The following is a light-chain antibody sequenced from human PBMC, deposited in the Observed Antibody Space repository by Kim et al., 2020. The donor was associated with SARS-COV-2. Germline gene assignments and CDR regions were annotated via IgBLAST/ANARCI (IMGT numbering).Light chain of an antibody. CDR1: NIGSVI. CDR3: QVWDSTRDHMV. V-gene: IGLV3-21*01. CDR2: YDS. J-gene: IGLJ2*01. Sequence: APGTTARVTSGGNNIGSVIVPWYQLKPGQAPVLVMSYDSDRPSGVPARFSGSNSGNTATLTIGRVEAGDEADYYCQVWDSTRDHMVFGGGTQLTVL.